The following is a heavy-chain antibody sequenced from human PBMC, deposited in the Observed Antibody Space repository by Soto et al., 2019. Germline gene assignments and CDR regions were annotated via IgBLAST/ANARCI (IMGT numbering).Heavy chain of an antibody. J-gene: IGHJ4*02. CDR1: GFTFSSYW. CDR2: INSDGSST. Sequence: EVQLVESGGGLVQPGGSLRLSCAASGFTFSSYWMHWVRQVPGKGLVWVSRINSDGSSTSYADFVKGRFTISRDNAKNTLYLQMNSLRAEDTALYYCSRDTLGEDDYWGQGTLVTVSS. V-gene: IGHV3-74*01. CDR3: SRDTLGEDDY.